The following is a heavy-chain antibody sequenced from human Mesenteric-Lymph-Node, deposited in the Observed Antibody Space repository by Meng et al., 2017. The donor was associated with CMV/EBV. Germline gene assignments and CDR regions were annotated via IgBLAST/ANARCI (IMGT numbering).Heavy chain of an antibody. Sequence: GESLKISCAASGFTFSSYAMSWVRQAPGKGLEWVSAISGSGGSTYYADSVKGRFTISRDNSKNSLYLQMNSLRAEDTAVYYCAKDPRDTVVVPDAFDIWGQGTMVTVSS. CDR1: GFTFSSYA. J-gene: IGHJ3*02. D-gene: IGHD2-2*01. CDR3: AKDPRDTVVVPDAFDI. CDR2: ISGSGGST. V-gene: IGHV3-23*01.